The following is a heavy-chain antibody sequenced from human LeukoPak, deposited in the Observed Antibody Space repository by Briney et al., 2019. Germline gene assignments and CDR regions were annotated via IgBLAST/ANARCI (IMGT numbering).Heavy chain of an antibody. D-gene: IGHD3-3*01. CDR2: INHSGST. Sequence: SETLSLTCAVYGGSFSGYYWSWIRQPPGKGLEWIGEINHSGSTNYNPSLKSRVIISVDTSKNQFSLKLSSVTAADTAVYYCARQGRAGRESFWSGYGSAFDIWGQGTMVTVSS. J-gene: IGHJ3*02. V-gene: IGHV4-34*01. CDR3: ARQGRAGRESFWSGYGSAFDI. CDR1: GGSFSGYY.